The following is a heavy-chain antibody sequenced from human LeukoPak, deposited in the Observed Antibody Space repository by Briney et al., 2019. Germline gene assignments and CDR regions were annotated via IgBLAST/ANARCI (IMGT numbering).Heavy chain of an antibody. Sequence: GGSLRLSCEASGLSISHSWMAWVRRAPGKGLEWVANIKEDGSAKFYVDSVKGRFTISRDNAKNSLSLQMNSLRVEDTAVYYCATALDAPAGPGWGQGTLVTVSS. CDR3: ATALDAPAGPG. CDR1: GLSISHSW. V-gene: IGHV3-7*01. D-gene: IGHD6-13*01. CDR2: IKEDGSAK. J-gene: IGHJ4*02.